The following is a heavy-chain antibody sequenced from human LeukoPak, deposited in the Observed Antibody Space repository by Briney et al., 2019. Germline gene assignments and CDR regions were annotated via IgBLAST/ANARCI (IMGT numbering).Heavy chain of an antibody. D-gene: IGHD2-21*02. CDR3: AREVTARHYFDY. CDR1: GGSISSYY. V-gene: IGHV4-59*01. J-gene: IGHJ4*02. Sequence: PSETLSLTCTVSGGSISSYYWSWIRQPPGKGLEWIWYIYYSGSTNYNPSLKSRVTISVDTSMNQFSLKLSSVTAADTAVYYCAREVTARHYFDYWGQGTLVTVSS. CDR2: IYYSGST.